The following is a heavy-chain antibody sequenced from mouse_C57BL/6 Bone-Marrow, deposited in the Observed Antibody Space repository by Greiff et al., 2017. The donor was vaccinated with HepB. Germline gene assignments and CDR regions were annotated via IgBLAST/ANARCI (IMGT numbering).Heavy chain of an antibody. J-gene: IGHJ3*01. CDR2: IDPDTGGT. CDR1: GYTFTDYE. D-gene: IGHD2-3*01. Sequence: LVESGAELVRPGASVTLSCKASGYTFTDYEMHWVKQTPVHGLEWIGAIDPDTGGTAYNQKFKGKAILTADKSSSTAYMEPRSLTSEDSAVYYCTRSDDGYYRYWFAYWGQGTLVTVSA. V-gene: IGHV1-15*01. CDR3: TRSDDGYYRYWFAY.